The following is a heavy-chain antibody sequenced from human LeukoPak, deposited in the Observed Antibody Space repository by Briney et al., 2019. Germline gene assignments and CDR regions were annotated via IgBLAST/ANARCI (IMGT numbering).Heavy chain of an antibody. D-gene: IGHD6-19*01. CDR3: VRRSHYSGWYV. V-gene: IGHV4-34*01. Sequence: PSETLFLTCAVYGGSFSGYWSWIRQPPGKGLEWIGEINQTGSTNYNPSLKSRVTISVDTSKNQFSLKLTSVTAADTAVYYCVRRSHYSGWYVWGQGTLVTVSS. CDR2: INQTGST. J-gene: IGHJ1*01. CDR1: GGSFSGY.